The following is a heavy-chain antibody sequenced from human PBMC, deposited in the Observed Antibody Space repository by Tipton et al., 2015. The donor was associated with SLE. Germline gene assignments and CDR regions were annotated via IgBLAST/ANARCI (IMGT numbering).Heavy chain of an antibody. CDR1: GVSMNRFY. CDR3: AGLEDYFAP. D-gene: IGHD2/OR15-2a*01. Sequence: TLSLTCTVSGVSMNRFYWSWIRQSPEKGLQWIAYIDYNGYANHNPSLKSRVTISVDTSKTQVSLKLTSVTAADTAIYYCAGLEDYFAPWGQGTTVTVSS. J-gene: IGHJ6*02. V-gene: IGHV4-59*01. CDR2: IDYNGYA.